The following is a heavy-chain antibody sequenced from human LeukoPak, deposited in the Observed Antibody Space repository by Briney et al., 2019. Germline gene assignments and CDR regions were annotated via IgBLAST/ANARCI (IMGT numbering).Heavy chain of an antibody. CDR3: ATTDGYYYDSSGYYGEYGMDV. D-gene: IGHD3-22*01. CDR1: GGSVSINNW. CDR2: IYRDGTT. J-gene: IGHJ6*02. V-gene: IGHV4-4*02. Sequence: SSGTLSLTCAVSGGSVSINNWWSWVRQPPGKGLEWIGEIYRDGTTNYNPSLRSRVTILVDKSRNQFSLKLNSVTAADTAVYYCATTDGYYYDSSGYYGEYGMDVWGQGTTVTVSS.